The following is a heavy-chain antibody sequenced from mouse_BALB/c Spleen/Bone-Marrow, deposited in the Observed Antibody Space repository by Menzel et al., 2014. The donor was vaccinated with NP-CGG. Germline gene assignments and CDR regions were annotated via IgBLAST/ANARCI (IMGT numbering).Heavy chain of an antibody. J-gene: IGHJ3*01. Sequence: VKLQESAAELARPGASVKMSCKASGYTFSRYTIHWIKQRPGQGLEWIGFISPASEFSEYNQKFKDKTTLTADKSSTTAYMQLNSLTSEDSAVYYCARSGTPAWFAYWGQGTLVTVSA. V-gene: IGHV1-4*02. D-gene: IGHD3-3*01. CDR2: ISPASEFS. CDR3: ARSGTPAWFAY. CDR1: GYTFSRYT.